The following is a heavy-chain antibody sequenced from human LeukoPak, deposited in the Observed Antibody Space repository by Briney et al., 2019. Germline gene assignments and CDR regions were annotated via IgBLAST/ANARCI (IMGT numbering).Heavy chain of an antibody. CDR1: GYTFTSYD. CDR2: ISAYNGNT. Sequence: GASVKVSCKASGYTFTSYDINWVRQATGQGLEWMGWISAYNGNTNYAQKLQGRVTMTTDTSTSTAYMELRSLRSDDTAVYYCARDHPPVLRYFDWLTRYNWFDPWGQGTLVTVSS. V-gene: IGHV1-18*01. CDR3: ARDHPPVLRYFDWLTRYNWFDP. J-gene: IGHJ5*02. D-gene: IGHD3-9*01.